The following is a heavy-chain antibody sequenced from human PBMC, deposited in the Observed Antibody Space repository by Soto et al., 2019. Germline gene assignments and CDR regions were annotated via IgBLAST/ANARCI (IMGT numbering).Heavy chain of an antibody. Sequence: ASVKVSCKASGGTFSSYAISWVRQAPGQGLEWMGGIIPTFGTANYAQKFQGRVTITADESTSTAYMELSSLRSEDTAVYYCARETYCSSTSCSLDSYYYYGMDVWGQGTTVTVS. J-gene: IGHJ6*02. CDR1: GGTFSSYA. CDR2: IIPTFGTA. V-gene: IGHV1-69*13. CDR3: ARETYCSSTSCSLDSYYYYGMDV. D-gene: IGHD2-2*01.